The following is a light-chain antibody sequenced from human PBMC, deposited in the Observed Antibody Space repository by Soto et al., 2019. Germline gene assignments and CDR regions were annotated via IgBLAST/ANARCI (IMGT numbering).Light chain of an antibody. Sequence: QSVLTQPASVSGSPGQSITISCTGTSSDVGGYNYVSWYQQHPGKAPKLMIYEVSNRPSGVSNRFSGSKSGNTASLTISGLQAEDAADYYCSSYTSSRRVFGGGTKLTVL. J-gene: IGLJ2*01. CDR2: EVS. V-gene: IGLV2-14*01. CDR1: SSDVGGYNY. CDR3: SSYTSSRRV.